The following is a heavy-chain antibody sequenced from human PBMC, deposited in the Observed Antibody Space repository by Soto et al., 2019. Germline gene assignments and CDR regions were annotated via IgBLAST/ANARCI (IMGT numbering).Heavy chain of an antibody. CDR3: ARDYGFGELFDP. CDR2: ISAYNGNT. Sequence: VASVKVSCKASGYTFTNYAMHWARQAPGQGLEWMGWISAYNGNTNYAQKLQGRVTMTTDTSTSTAYMELRSLRSDDTAVYYCARDYGFGELFDPWGQGTLVTVSS. CDR1: GYTFTNYA. D-gene: IGHD3-10*01. J-gene: IGHJ5*02. V-gene: IGHV1-18*01.